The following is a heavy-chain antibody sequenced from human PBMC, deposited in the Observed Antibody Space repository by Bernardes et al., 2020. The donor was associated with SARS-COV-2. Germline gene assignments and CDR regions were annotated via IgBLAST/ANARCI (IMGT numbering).Heavy chain of an antibody. CDR3: DYSSSWYEGSDYYYYGMDV. CDR2: IKSKTDGWTT. J-gene: IGHJ6*02. CDR1: GFTFSNAW. D-gene: IGHD6-13*01. Sequence: GGSLRLSCAASGFTFSNAWMSWVRQAPGKGLEWVGRIKSKTDGWTTDYAAPVKGRFTISRDDSKNTLYLQMNSLKTEDTAVYYYDYSSSWYEGSDYYYYGMDVWGQGTTVTVSS. V-gene: IGHV3-15*01.